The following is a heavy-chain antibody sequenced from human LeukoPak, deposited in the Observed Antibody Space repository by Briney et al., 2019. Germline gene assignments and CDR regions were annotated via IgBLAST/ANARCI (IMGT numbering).Heavy chain of an antibody. CDR3: AKSHSEAQRGYFDY. J-gene: IGHJ4*02. CDR1: GFTFSGSA. CDR2: ISDNGDST. Sequence: PGGSLRLSCAASGFTFSGSAMTWVRQAPGKGLECVSSISDNGDSTYYADSVKGPFTISRDNSRDTLYVQIHSLRAEDAAVYYCAKSHSEAQRGYFDYWGQGTLVTVSS. V-gene: IGHV3-23*01. D-gene: IGHD5-24*01.